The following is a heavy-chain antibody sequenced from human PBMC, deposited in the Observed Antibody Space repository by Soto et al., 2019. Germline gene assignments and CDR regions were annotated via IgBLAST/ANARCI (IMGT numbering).Heavy chain of an antibody. J-gene: IGHJ4*02. Sequence: GGSLRLSCAASGFTFSSYGMHWVRQAPGKGLEWVAVIWYDGSNKYYADSVKGRFTISRDNSKNTLYLQMNSLRAEDTAVYYCARDGVAVAGTNYFDYWGQGTLVTVSS. CDR2: IWYDGSNK. CDR1: GFTFSSYG. V-gene: IGHV3-33*01. D-gene: IGHD6-19*01. CDR3: ARDGVAVAGTNYFDY.